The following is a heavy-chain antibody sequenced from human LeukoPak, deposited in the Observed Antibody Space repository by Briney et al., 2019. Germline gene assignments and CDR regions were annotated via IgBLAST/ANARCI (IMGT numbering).Heavy chain of an antibody. D-gene: IGHD3-10*01. J-gene: IGHJ2*01. Sequence: GGSLRLSCAASGFTVGSKYMNWVRQAPGKGLEWVSIFYSGGTTYYADSVKGRFTVSRDDSKNTLYLQINSLRADDTAIYYCATVGDHYHWYLDLWGRGTLVTVSA. V-gene: IGHV3-53*01. CDR1: GFTVGSKY. CDR3: ATVGDHYHWYLDL. CDR2: FYSGGTT.